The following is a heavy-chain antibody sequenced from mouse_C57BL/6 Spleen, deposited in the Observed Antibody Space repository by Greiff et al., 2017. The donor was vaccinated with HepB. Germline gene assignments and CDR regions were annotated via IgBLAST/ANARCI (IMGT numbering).Heavy chain of an antibody. J-gene: IGHJ1*03. V-gene: IGHV5-17*01. Sequence: EVQLQQSGGGLVKPGGSLKLSCAASGFTFSDYGMHWVRQAPEKGLEWVAYISSGSSTTYYADTVKGRFTIARDNAKNTLFLQMTSRRSEDTAMYYCARGYGSKDWYLDVWGTGTTVTVSS. CDR1: GFTFSDYG. CDR3: ARGYGSKDWYLDV. D-gene: IGHD1-1*01. CDR2: ISSGSSTT.